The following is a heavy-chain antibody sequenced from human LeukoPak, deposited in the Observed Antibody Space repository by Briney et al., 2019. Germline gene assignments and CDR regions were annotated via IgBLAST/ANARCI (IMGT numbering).Heavy chain of an antibody. V-gene: IGHV4-31*03. J-gene: IGHJ4*02. Sequence: PSQTLSLTCTVSGGSISSGGYYWSWIRQHPAKGLEWIGYIYYSGSTYYNPSLKSRVTISVDTSKNQFSLKLSSVTAADTAVYYCARDSSAASTRFDYWGQGTLVTVSS. CDR2: IYYSGST. CDR1: GGSISSGGYY. CDR3: ARDSSAASTRFDY.